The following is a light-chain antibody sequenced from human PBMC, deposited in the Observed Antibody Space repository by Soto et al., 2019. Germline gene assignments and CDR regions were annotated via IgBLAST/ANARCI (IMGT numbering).Light chain of an antibody. V-gene: IGKV1-16*01. Sequence: DIQMTQSPSSLSASVGDRVTITCRASQSISTYLNWYQQKPGKAPKVLIYAASTLQSGVPSRFSGSGSGTDFTLTISSLQPDDFATYYCQQYNSYSPTFGQGTKVDNK. CDR2: AAS. J-gene: IGKJ1*01. CDR3: QQYNSYSPT. CDR1: QSISTY.